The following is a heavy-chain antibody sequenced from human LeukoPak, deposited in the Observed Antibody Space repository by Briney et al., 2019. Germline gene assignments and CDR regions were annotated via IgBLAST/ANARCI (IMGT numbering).Heavy chain of an antibody. CDR2: INHSGST. Sequence: SETLSLACAVYGGSFSGYYWSWIRHPPGKGLEWIGEINHSGSTNYNPSLKSRVTISVDTSKNQFSLKLSSVTAADTAVYYCARGGILGYCSSTSCYVFDYWGQGTLVTVSS. CDR3: ARGGILGYCSSTSCYVFDY. D-gene: IGHD2-2*01. J-gene: IGHJ4*02. V-gene: IGHV4-34*01. CDR1: GGSFSGYY.